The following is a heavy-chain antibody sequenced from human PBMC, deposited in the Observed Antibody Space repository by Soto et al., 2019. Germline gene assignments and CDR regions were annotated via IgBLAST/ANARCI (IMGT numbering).Heavy chain of an antibody. CDR2: IYYTGTT. CDR1: GGSISSGDYY. V-gene: IGHV4-30-4*01. CDR3: ARGDWFHP. Sequence: SETLSLTCTASGGSISSGDYYWNWIRQPPGKGLEWIGYIYYTGTTKYNPSLKSRATLSVDTAKNRFSLNLTSLTAADTAVYYCARGDWFHPWGQGTPVTVSS. J-gene: IGHJ5*02.